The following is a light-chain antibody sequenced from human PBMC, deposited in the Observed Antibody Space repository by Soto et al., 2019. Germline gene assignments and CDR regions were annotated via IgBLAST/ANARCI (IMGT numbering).Light chain of an antibody. V-gene: IGKV3-20*01. CDR3: QQYGSSPIT. CDR2: GAS. CDR1: QSVSSSY. Sequence: EIVLPQSPGILSLSPGERATLSCRASQSVSSSYLAWYQQKPGQAPRFLIYGASSRATGIPDRFSGSGSGTEFSLTISRLEPEDFAVYYCQQYGSSPITFGQGTRLEIK. J-gene: IGKJ5*01.